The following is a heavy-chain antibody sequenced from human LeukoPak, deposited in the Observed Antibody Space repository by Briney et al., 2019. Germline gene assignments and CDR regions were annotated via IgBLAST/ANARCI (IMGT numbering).Heavy chain of an antibody. CDR1: GGSIGSYY. D-gene: IGHD3-22*01. V-gene: IGHV4-59*01. J-gene: IGHJ3*02. CDR2: IYYSGST. CDR3: ARAYYDSSGYPDAFDI. Sequence: PSETLSLTCTVSGGSIGSYYWSWIRQPPGKGLEWIGYIYYSGSTNYNPSLKSRVTMSVDTSKNQFSLKLSSVTAADTAVYYCARAYYDSSGYPDAFDIWGQGTMVTVSS.